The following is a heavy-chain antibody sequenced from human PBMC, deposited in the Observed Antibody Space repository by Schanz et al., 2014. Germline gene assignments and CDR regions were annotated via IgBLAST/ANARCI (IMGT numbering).Heavy chain of an antibody. CDR2: INQDGYDK. V-gene: IGHV3-7*01. CDR3: ASARCFTCPDYWFAP. D-gene: IGHD2-8*02. CDR1: GFAFSSYG. J-gene: IGHJ3*01. Sequence: VQLVESGGGVVQPGRSLRLSCAASGFAFSSYGMHWVRQAPGKGLEWVASINQDGYDKHYVDSVKGRFTISRDNARNSLFLQMNSLRDEDTAVYYCASARCFTCPDYWFAPWGQGTLVTVSS.